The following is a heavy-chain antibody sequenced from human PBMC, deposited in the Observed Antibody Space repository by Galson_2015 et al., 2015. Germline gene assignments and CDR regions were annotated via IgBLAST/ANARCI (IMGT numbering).Heavy chain of an antibody. V-gene: IGHV4-31*01. CDR1: GGSISSGGYY. CDR3: ARVVAGDDSFEI. CDR2: IFYSGIT. J-gene: IGHJ3*02. D-gene: IGHD6-19*01. Sequence: TLSLTCTVSGGSISSGGYYWSWIRQHPGKGLEWIGSIFYSGITYYNPSLESLVTISVDTSKNQFSLKLRSVTAADTAVYYCARVVAGDDSFEIWGQGTMVTVSS.